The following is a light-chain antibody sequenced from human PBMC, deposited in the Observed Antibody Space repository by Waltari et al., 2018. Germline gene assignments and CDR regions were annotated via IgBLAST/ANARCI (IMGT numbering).Light chain of an antibody. CDR2: GAS. CDR3: QQYGSSVMYT. V-gene: IGKV3-20*01. Sequence: VLTQSPDSLSLSPGERATLSCRASQSLTKGYLAWYQQKPGQAPRLLIYGASSRAACIPDRFSGSGSVTDVTLTISRLEPEDFAVYYCQQYGSSVMYTFGQGTMLEIK. CDR1: QSLTKGY. J-gene: IGKJ2*01.